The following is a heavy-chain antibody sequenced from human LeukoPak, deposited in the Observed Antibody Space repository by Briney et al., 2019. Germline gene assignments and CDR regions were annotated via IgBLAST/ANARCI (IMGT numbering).Heavy chain of an antibody. V-gene: IGHV3-23*01. CDR1: GFTFSSYA. Sequence: GESLKISCAASGFTFSSYAMSWVRQAPGKGLEWVSAISGSGGSTYYADSVKGRFTISRDNSKNTLYLQMNSLRAEDTAVYYCAKAGITGTTRSNWFDPWGQGTLVTVSS. CDR2: ISGSGGST. D-gene: IGHD1-20*01. CDR3: AKAGITGTTRSNWFDP. J-gene: IGHJ5*02.